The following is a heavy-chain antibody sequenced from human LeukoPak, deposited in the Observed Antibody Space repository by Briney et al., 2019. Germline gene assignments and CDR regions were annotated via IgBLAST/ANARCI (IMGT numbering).Heavy chain of an antibody. J-gene: IGHJ5*02. CDR1: GYSFTGFY. V-gene: IGHV1-2*02. CDR3: ASDHHRQTPISFDP. CDR2: INPSNGGT. Sequence: ASVKVSCKASGYSFTGFYIHWVRQAPGQWLEWMGWINPSNGGTDYAHNFQGRVTMTRDTSVSTAYMELSGLRFDDTAVYYCASDHHRQTPISFDPWGQGTLVTVSS.